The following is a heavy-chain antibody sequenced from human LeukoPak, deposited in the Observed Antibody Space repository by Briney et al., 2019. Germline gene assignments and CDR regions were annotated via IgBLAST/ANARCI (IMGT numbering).Heavy chain of an antibody. CDR2: IYPGDSDT. CDR3: ARQGSAAGMGNWFDP. D-gene: IGHD6-13*01. J-gene: IGHJ5*02. CDR1: GYSFTSYW. V-gene: IGHV5-51*01. Sequence: GESLKISCKGSGYSFTSYWIGWVRQMPGKGLEWMGIIYPGDSDTRYSPSFQGQVTTSADKSISTAYLQWSSLKASDTAMYYCARQGSAAGMGNWFDPWGQGTLVTVSS.